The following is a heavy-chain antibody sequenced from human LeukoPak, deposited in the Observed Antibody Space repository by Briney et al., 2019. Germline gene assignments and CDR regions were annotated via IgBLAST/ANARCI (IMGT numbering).Heavy chain of an antibody. CDR1: GFTFSSYA. CDR3: AKRFELLWFGESNLFDY. CDR2: ISGSGGST. J-gene: IGHJ4*02. Sequence: GGSLRLSCAASGFTFSSYAMSWVRQAPGKGLEWVSAISGSGGSTYYADSVKGRFTIFRDNSKNTLYLQMNSLRAEDTAVYYCAKRFELLWFGESNLFDYWGQGTLVTVSS. D-gene: IGHD3-10*01. V-gene: IGHV3-23*01.